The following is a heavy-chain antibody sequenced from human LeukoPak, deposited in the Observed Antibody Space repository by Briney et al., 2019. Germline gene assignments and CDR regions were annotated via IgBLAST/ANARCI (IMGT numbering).Heavy chain of an antibody. V-gene: IGHV3-48*04. Sequence: GGSLRLSCAASGFTFSSYNMNWVRQAPGKGLEWVSYISSSSSTIYYADSVKGRFTISRDNAKNSLYLQMNSLRAEDTAVYYCAGALYGSGSYSYFDYWGQGTLVTVPS. CDR2: ISSSSSTI. D-gene: IGHD3-10*01. CDR1: GFTFSSYN. CDR3: AGALYGSGSYSYFDY. J-gene: IGHJ4*02.